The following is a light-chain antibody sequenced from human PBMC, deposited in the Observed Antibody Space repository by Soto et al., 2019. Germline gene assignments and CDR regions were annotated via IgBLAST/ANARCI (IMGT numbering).Light chain of an antibody. CDR2: TNN. CDR1: SSNIGSNT. CDR3: AAWDDSLNGFV. V-gene: IGLV1-44*01. Sequence: QSVLTQPPSASGAPGQRVTISCSGSSSNIGSNTVNWYQQLPGTAPKLLIYTNNQRPSGVRDRFSGSRSGTSASLAISGLQSEDDADYYCAAWDDSLNGFVFGTGTKVTVL. J-gene: IGLJ1*01.